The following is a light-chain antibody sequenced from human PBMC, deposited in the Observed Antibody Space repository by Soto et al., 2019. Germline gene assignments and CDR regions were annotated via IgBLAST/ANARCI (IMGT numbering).Light chain of an antibody. V-gene: IGKV1-5*01. Sequence: DIQMTQSPSTLSASVGDRVTITCRASQSISSWLAWYQQKPGKAPKLLIYDASSLESGVPSRFSGSGSGTDFTLTISSLQPDDFAAYYCQQYNSYPYTFGQGTKLEIK. CDR1: QSISSW. J-gene: IGKJ2*01. CDR2: DAS. CDR3: QQYNSYPYT.